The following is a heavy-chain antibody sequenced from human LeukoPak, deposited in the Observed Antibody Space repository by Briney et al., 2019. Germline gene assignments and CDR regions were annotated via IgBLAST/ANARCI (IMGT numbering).Heavy chain of an antibody. CDR1: GFTFSSYS. CDR3: ATSGYNYYYGMDV. D-gene: IGHD3-22*01. J-gene: IGHJ6*02. CDR2: ISYDGSNK. Sequence: GGSLRLSCAASGFTFSSYSMDWVRQAPGKGLEWVAVISYDGSNKYYADSVKGRFTISRDNSKNTLYLQMNSLRAEDTAVYYCATSGYNYYYGMDVWGQGTTVTVSS. V-gene: IGHV3-30*03.